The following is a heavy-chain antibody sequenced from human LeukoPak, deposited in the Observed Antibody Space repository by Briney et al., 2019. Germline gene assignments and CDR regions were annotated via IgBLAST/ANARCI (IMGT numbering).Heavy chain of an antibody. CDR1: GGSISSYY. Sequence: SETLSLTCTVSGGSISSYYWSWIRQPPGKGLEWIGYIYYSGSTNYNPSLKSRVTISVDTSKNQFSLKLSSVTAADTAVYYCAGEGYVIPHDAFDIWGQGTMVTVSS. D-gene: IGHD2-8*01. J-gene: IGHJ3*02. CDR3: AGEGYVIPHDAFDI. V-gene: IGHV4-59*01. CDR2: IYYSGST.